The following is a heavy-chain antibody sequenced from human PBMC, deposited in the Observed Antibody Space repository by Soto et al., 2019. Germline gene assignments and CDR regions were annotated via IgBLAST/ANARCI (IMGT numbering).Heavy chain of an antibody. Sequence: EVQLVQSGAEVKKPGESLRISCKGSGYSFTTYWIAWVRQMPGKGLEWMGIIYPGDSDTRYSPSFQGQVTISADKSINTAYLQWNSLKASDTAMYYCARRWLYFDAFDIWGQGTMVTVSS. J-gene: IGHJ3*02. V-gene: IGHV5-51*03. CDR1: GYSFTTYW. D-gene: IGHD2-2*02. CDR3: ARRWLYFDAFDI. CDR2: IYPGDSDT.